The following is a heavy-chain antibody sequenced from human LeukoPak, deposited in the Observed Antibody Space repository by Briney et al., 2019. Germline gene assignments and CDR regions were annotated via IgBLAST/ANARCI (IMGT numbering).Heavy chain of an antibody. Sequence: GGSLRLSCAASGFTFSSYSMNWVRQAPGKGLEWVSSISSSSSYIYYADSVKGRFTISRDNAKNSLYLQMNSLRAEDTAVYYCAREAYCGGDCYNNWFDPWGQGTLVTVSS. D-gene: IGHD2-21*02. CDR2: ISSSSSYI. J-gene: IGHJ5*02. CDR3: AREAYCGGDCYNNWFDP. CDR1: GFTFSSYS. V-gene: IGHV3-21*01.